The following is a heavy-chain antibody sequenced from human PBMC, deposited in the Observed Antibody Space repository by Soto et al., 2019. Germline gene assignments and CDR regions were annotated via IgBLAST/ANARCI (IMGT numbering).Heavy chain of an antibody. CDR2: IYYSGST. J-gene: IGHJ4*02. D-gene: IGHD3-22*01. V-gene: IGHV4-30-4*01. Sequence: PSETLSLTCTVSGGSISSGDYYWSWIRQPPGKGLEWIGYIYYSGSTYYNPSLKSRVTISVDTSKNQFSLKLSSVTAADTAVYYCARFAYYYDSSGYYTTTGFDYWGQGTLVTVSS. CDR3: ARFAYYYDSSGYYTTTGFDY. CDR1: GGSISSGDYY.